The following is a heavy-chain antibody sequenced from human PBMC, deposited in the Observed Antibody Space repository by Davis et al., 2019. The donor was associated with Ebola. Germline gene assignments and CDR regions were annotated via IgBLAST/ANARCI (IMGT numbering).Heavy chain of an antibody. CDR1: GFIFRTYA. J-gene: IGHJ6*02. V-gene: IGHV3-23*01. CDR3: AKGISSSSLGGDYYYYYGVDV. CDR2: ISGSGSST. Sequence: PGGSLRLSCAASGFIFRTYAMSWVRQAPGKGLEWVSAISGSGSSTHGADSVKGRFIISRDNSKNTVYLQMNSLGADDTAVYYCAKGISSSSLGGDYYYYYGVDVWGQGTTVTVSS. D-gene: IGHD6-6*01.